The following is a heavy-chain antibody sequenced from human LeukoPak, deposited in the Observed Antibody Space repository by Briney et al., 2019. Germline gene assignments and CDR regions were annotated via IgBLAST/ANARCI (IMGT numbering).Heavy chain of an antibody. CDR2: ISYDGSNK. V-gene: IGHV3-30*18. CDR1: AFTFNNYD. CDR3: AKDGSSGWYFGFDY. D-gene: IGHD6-19*01. J-gene: IGHJ4*02. Sequence: PGGSLRLSCAASAFTFNNYDMHWVRQAPGKGLEWVAVISYDGSNKYYADSVKGRFTISRDNSKNTLYLQMNSLRAEDTAVYYCAKDGSSGWYFGFDYWGQGTLVTVSS.